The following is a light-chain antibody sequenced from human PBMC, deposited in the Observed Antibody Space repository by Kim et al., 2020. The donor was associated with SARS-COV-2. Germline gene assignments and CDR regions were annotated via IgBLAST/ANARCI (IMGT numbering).Light chain of an antibody. V-gene: IGKV3-15*01. CDR1: RSISSN. CDR3: QQYNDRPLT. CDR2: GAS. Sequence: EIVMAQSPAYVSVSPGERATLSCRASRSISSNLAWYQQKPGQAPSLLIYGASTRATGTPARFSGSRSGTEFTLTISSLQSEDFAVYYCQQYNDRPLTFGGGTKLEI. J-gene: IGKJ4*01.